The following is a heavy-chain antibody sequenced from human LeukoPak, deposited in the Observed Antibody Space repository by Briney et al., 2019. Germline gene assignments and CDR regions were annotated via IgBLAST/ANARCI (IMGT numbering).Heavy chain of an antibody. V-gene: IGHV3-43*02. J-gene: IGHJ4*02. CDR3: AKDRYYDRSGYFSPGD. D-gene: IGHD3-22*01. CDR2: ISGDGGST. CDR1: GFTFDDYA. Sequence: PGGSLRLSCAASGFTFDDYAMHWVRQTPGKGLEWVSLISGDGGSTYYADSVKGRFTISRDNSKNSLYLQMNSLRTEDTALYYCAKDRYYDRSGYFSPGDWGQGTLVTVSS.